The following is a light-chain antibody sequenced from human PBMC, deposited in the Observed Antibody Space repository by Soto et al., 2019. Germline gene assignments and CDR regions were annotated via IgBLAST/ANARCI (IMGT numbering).Light chain of an antibody. CDR2: DVS. V-gene: IGLV2-11*01. CDR1: SSDVGGYNY. J-gene: IGLJ1*01. Sequence: QSALTQPRSVSGSPGQSVTISCTGTSSDVGGYNYVSWYQQHPGKAPKLMIYDVSKRPSGVPDRFSGSKSGNTASLTISGLQAEDEADYYCCSYAGRVFGPGTKLTVL. CDR3: CSYAGRV.